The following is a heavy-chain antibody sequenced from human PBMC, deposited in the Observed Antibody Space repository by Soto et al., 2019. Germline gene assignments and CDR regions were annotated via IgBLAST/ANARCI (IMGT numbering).Heavy chain of an antibody. Sequence: PSETLSLTCAVSGGSITGGGYSWSWIRQPPGKGLEWIGYIYHSVSPYYNPSLFSRVTISVDRSNNQFSLELRFLTAADMAVYYCARDVGYYDSSGYSNWFDPWGQGTLVTVSS. D-gene: IGHD3-22*01. J-gene: IGHJ5*02. V-gene: IGHV4-30-2*01. CDR2: IYHSVSP. CDR1: GGSITGGGYS. CDR3: ARDVGYYDSSGYSNWFDP.